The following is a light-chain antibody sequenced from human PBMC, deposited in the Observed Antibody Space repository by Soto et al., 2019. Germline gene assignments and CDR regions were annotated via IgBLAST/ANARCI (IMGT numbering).Light chain of an antibody. V-gene: IGKV1-33*01. CDR1: QDISNY. Sequence: DIQMTQSPSSLSASVGDRVTITCQASQDISNYLNWYQQKPGKAPKLLIYDASNLETGVPSRFNGSGSGTDFTFIIISLQPEDISTYYCQQYDNLPSFTFGPGTKVDI. J-gene: IGKJ3*01. CDR2: DAS. CDR3: QQYDNLPSFT.